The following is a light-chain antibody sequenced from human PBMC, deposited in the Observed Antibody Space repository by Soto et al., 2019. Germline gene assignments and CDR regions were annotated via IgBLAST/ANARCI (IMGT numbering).Light chain of an antibody. CDR2: GAS. J-gene: IGKJ5*01. V-gene: IGKV3D-15*01. CDR3: QQYNNWPPIN. Sequence: EIVLTQSPVTLSLSPGERATLSCSASQSVSSSYLAWYQQKPGQAPRLLIYGASSRATGIPARFSGSGSGTEFTLTISSLQSEDFAVYYCQQYNNWPPINFGQGTRLEI. CDR1: QSVSSSY.